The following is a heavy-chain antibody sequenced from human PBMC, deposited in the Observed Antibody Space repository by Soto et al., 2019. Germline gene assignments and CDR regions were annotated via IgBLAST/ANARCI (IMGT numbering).Heavy chain of an antibody. CDR2: IYYSGST. CDR3: ARDRHCGGDCPESAYYYYYMVV. Sequence: SETLSLTCTVSGGSISSGGYYWSWIRQHPGKGLEWIGYIYYSGSTYYNPSLKSRVTISVDTSKNQFSLKLSSVTAADTAVYYCARDRHCGGDCPESAYYYYYMVVWGQGTTVTVSS. CDR1: GGSISSGGYY. J-gene: IGHJ6*02. D-gene: IGHD2-21*02. V-gene: IGHV4-31*03.